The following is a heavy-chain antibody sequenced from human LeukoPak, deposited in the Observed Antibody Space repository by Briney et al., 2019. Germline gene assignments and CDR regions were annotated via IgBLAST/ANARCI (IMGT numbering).Heavy chain of an antibody. D-gene: IGHD6-6*01. CDR3: ARGSSNVAARNNWFDP. J-gene: IGHJ5*02. CDR2: ISGSSSYI. V-gene: IGHV3-21*01. Sequence: GGSLRLSGAASGFTFSGYDMNWVRQAPGKGLEWVSSISGSSSYIYYADSMKGRFTISRDNGKNSLYLQMNSLRAEDTAVYFCARGSSNVAARNNWFDPWGQGTLVTVSS. CDR1: GFTFSGYD.